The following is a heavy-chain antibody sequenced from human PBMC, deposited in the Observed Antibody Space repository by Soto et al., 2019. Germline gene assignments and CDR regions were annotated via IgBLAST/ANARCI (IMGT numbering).Heavy chain of an antibody. J-gene: IGHJ6*02. Sequence: SETLSLTCAVYGGSFSGYYWSWIRQPPGKGLEWIGEINHSGSTNYNPSLKSRVTISVDTSKNQFSLKLSSVTAADTAVYYCARGGCSGGSCYSTYYYGMDVWGQGTTVTVSS. CDR3: ARGGCSGGSCYSTYYYGMDV. D-gene: IGHD2-15*01. V-gene: IGHV4-34*01. CDR2: INHSGST. CDR1: GGSFSGYY.